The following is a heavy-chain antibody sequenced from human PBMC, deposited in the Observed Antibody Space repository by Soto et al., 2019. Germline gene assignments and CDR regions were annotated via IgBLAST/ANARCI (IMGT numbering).Heavy chain of an antibody. V-gene: IGHV3-11*01. J-gene: IGHJ4*02. D-gene: IGHD6-19*01. Sequence: GGSLRLSCAASGFTFSDYYMSWIRQAPGKGLEWVSYISSSGSTIYYADSVKGRFTISRDNAKNSLYLQMNSLRAEDTAVSYCASGRSSSGSYNLDYWGQGTLVTVAS. CDR2: ISSSGSTI. CDR3: ASGRSSSGSYNLDY. CDR1: GFTFSDYY.